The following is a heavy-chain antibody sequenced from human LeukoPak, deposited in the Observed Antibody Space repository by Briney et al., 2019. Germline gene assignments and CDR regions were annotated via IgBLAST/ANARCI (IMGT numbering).Heavy chain of an antibody. Sequence: SVKVSCKASGGTFSSYAISWVRQAPGQGLEWMGGIIPIFGTANYAQKFQGRVTITADKSTSTAYMELSSLRSEDTAVYYCASYVWGSYRYYFDYWGQGTLVTVSS. CDR2: IIPIFGTA. D-gene: IGHD3-16*02. J-gene: IGHJ4*02. CDR3: ASYVWGSYRYYFDY. V-gene: IGHV1-69*06. CDR1: GGTFSSYA.